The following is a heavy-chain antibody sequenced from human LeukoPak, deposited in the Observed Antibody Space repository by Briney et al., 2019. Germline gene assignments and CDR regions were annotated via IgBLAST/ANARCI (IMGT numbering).Heavy chain of an antibody. Sequence: KISCKGSGYSFTSYWIGWVRQAPGQGLEWMGGIIPIFGTANYAQKFQGRVTITADESTSTAYMELSSLRSEDTAVYYCAGDFWSGLVWGKGTTVTVSS. D-gene: IGHD3-3*01. CDR2: IIPIFGTA. J-gene: IGHJ6*04. V-gene: IGHV1-69*01. CDR1: GYSFTSYW. CDR3: AGDFWSGLV.